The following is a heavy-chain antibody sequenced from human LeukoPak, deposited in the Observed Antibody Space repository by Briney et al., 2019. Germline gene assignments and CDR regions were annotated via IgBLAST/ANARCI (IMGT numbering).Heavy chain of an antibody. D-gene: IGHD5-12*01. V-gene: IGHV1-2*02. CDR1: GYTFTGYC. CDR3: ALTPHNIAPFDY. Sequence: GASVKVSCKASGYTFTGYCMHWVRQAPGQGLEWMGIINPSGGSTSYAQKFQGRVTMTRDTSISTAYMELSRLRFDDTAVYYCALTPHNIAPFDYWGQGTLVTVSS. J-gene: IGHJ4*02. CDR2: INPSGGST.